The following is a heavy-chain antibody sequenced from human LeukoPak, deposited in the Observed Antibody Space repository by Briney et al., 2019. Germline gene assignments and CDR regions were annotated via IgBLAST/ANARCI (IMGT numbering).Heavy chain of an antibody. Sequence: GGSLRLSCSASGFTFSGYAMHWVRQAPGKGLEYVSGIPSNGGTTYYADSVKGRFTISRDNSKNTLYLQMSSLRAEDTAVYFCVRDRVVVTANFDCWGEG. CDR1: GFTFSGYA. V-gene: IGHV3-64D*06. J-gene: IGHJ4*02. CDR3: VRDRVVVTANFDC. CDR2: IPSNGGTT. D-gene: IGHD2-21*02.